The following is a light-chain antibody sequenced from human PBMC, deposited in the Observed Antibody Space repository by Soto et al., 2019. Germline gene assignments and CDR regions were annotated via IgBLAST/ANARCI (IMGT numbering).Light chain of an antibody. Sequence: IQLTQSPSSLSASGGDRVTITCRASQGIGSNLAWYLQKPGEAPTLLVYGASTLQGGVPSRLSGSGSGTLFTPTITSLQPEDFANYFCQQSNSYPLPFGGGTKVEMK. CDR3: QQSNSYPLP. CDR2: GAS. V-gene: IGKV1-9*01. J-gene: IGKJ4*01. CDR1: QGIGSN.